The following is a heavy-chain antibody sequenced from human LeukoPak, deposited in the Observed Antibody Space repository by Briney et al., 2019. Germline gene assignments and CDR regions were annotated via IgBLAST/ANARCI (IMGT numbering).Heavy chain of an antibody. D-gene: IGHD3-10*01. CDR1: GYTFTSYG. V-gene: IGHV1-18*04. J-gene: IGHJ4*02. CDR2: ISAYNGNT. Sequence: GASVKVSCKASGYTFTSYGISWVRQAPGQGLEWMGWISAYNGNTSYAQKLQGRVTMTTDTSTSTAYMELRSLRSDDTAVYYCARGTMVRGVSPDFDYWGQGTLVTVSS. CDR3: ARGTMVRGVSPDFDY.